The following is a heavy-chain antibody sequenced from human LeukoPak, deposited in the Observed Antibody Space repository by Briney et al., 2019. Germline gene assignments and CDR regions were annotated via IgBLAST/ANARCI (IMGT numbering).Heavy chain of an antibody. D-gene: IGHD2-2*01. CDR3: AKPGYCSSTSCSAFEY. J-gene: IGHJ4*02. V-gene: IGHV3-33*06. Sequence: QAGRSLRLSCAASGFTFSSYGMHWVRQAPGKGLEWVAVIWYDGSNKYYADSVKGRFTISRDNSKNTLYLQMNSLRAEDTAVYYCAKPGYCSSTSCSAFEYWGQGTLVTVSS. CDR2: IWYDGSNK. CDR1: GFTFSSYG.